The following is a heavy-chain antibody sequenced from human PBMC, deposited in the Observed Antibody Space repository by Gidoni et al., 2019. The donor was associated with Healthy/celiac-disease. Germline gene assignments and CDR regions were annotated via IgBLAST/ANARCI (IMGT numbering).Heavy chain of an antibody. CDR3: AKVPRNDFWSGYRN. Sequence: EVQLLESGGGLVQPGGSLRLSCAASGFTFSSYAMSWVRQAPGKGLEWVAAISGSGGSTYYADSVKGRFTISRDNSKNTLYLQMNSLRAEDTAVYYCAKVPRNDFWSGYRNWGQGTLVTVSS. D-gene: IGHD3-3*01. V-gene: IGHV3-23*01. CDR1: GFTFSSYA. CDR2: ISGSGGST. J-gene: IGHJ4*02.